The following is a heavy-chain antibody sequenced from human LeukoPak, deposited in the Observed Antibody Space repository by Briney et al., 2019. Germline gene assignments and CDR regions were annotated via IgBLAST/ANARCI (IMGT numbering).Heavy chain of an antibody. V-gene: IGHV3-15*01. D-gene: IGHD6-13*01. Sequence: GGSLRLSCAASGFTFSNAWMSWARQAPGKGLEWVGRIKSKTDGGTTVYAAPVKGRFSISRDDSKNTLYLQMNSLKTEDTAVYYCTTELAAAGRFEYWGQGTLVTVSS. CDR3: TTELAAAGRFEY. J-gene: IGHJ4*02. CDR1: GFTFSNAW. CDR2: IKSKTDGGTT.